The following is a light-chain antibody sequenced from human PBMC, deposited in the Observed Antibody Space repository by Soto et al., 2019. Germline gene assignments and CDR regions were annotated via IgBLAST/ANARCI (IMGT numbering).Light chain of an antibody. CDR3: QQANSFPPT. CDR2: GAS. J-gene: IGKJ5*01. V-gene: IGKV1D-12*01. Sequence: DIQMTQSPSSVSASVGDRVTITCRASQDISSWLAWYQQKPGNAPNLLIYGASNLHSGVPSRFSGSGSGTDFTLTISSLQPEDFAIYYCQQANSFPPTFGQGTRLDIK. CDR1: QDISSW.